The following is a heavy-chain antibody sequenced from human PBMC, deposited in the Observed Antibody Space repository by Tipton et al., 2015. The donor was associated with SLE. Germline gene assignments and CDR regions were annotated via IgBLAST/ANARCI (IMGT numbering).Heavy chain of an antibody. J-gene: IGHJ3*02. CDR1: GGSISSYY. V-gene: IGHV4-59*01. CDR2: FYSGGSP. Sequence: GLVKPSETLSLTRTVSGGSISSYYWSWIRQPPGKGLEWIGDFYSGGSPNYNPSLKSRVTMSVDTSKNQFSLKVSSVTAADTAVYYCAREAVNGHAFDIWGQGTMVTVSS. D-gene: IGHD2-8*01. CDR3: AREAVNGHAFDI.